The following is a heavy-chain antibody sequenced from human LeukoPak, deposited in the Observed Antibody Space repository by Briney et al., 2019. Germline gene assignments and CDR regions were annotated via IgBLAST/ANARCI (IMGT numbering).Heavy chain of an antibody. D-gene: IGHD6-13*01. CDR1: GGYISTYY. Sequence: SETLSLTRTVSGGYISTYYWTWIRQPPGKGLEWIGNIYYTGSTNYSPSLKSRFTISLDTSKNQISLKLSSVTAADTAVYYCARDKAAAGLRTFDYWGQGTLVTVSS. J-gene: IGHJ4*02. CDR2: IYYTGST. V-gene: IGHV4-59*08. CDR3: ARDKAAAGLRTFDY.